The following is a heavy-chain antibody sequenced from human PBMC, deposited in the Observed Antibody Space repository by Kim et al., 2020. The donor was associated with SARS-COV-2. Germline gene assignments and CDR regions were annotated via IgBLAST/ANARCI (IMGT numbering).Heavy chain of an antibody. CDR1: GFTFSASA. J-gene: IGHJ4*02. CDR2: IRSKPNNYAP. V-gene: IGHV3-73*01. Sequence: GGSLRLSCAASGFTFSASAMHWVRQASGKGLEWVGRIRSKPNNYAPSYAASVTGRFTISRDDSTNTVYLQMDSLKTDDTAVYFCSRHSGKHGDRGFDNWGQGTLVTVSS. D-gene: IGHD4-17*01. CDR3: SRHSGKHGDRGFDN.